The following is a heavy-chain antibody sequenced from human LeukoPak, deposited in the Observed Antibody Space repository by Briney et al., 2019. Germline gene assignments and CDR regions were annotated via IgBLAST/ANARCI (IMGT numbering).Heavy chain of an antibody. CDR3: AALLGSGTWRFDP. V-gene: IGHV4-39*07. CDR2: IYYSGST. Sequence: SETLSLTCTVSGGSVSNSNYYWGWIRRPPGKGLEWIGSIYYSGSTYSNPSLKSRVTISIDTSKNQFSLKLSSVTAADTAVYYCAALLGSGTWRFDPWGQGTLVTVSS. J-gene: IGHJ5*02. CDR1: GGSVSNSNYY. D-gene: IGHD3-10*01.